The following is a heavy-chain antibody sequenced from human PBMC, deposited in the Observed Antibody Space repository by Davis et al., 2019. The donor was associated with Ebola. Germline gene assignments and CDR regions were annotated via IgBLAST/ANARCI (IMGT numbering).Heavy chain of an antibody. CDR1: GFTFTTST. CDR3: ARELQFGMDA. Sequence: GGSLRLSCVASGFTFTTSTMHWVRQAPGKGLEWVSYISNTAKTIYYADSVKGRFTISRDNSRNTLNLEMNGLRVEDTGVYYCARELQFGMDAWGQGTMVTVSS. D-gene: IGHD4-11*01. J-gene: IGHJ6*02. V-gene: IGHV3-48*04. CDR2: ISNTAKTI.